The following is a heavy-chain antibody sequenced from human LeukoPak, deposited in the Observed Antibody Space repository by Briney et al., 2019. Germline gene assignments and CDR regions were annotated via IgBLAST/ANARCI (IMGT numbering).Heavy chain of an antibody. CDR3: ARGDNWKRQIGY. CDR1: GGSFSGYY. Sequence: PSETLSLTCAVYGGSFSGYYWSWIRQPPGKGLEWIGEINHSGSTNYNPSLKSRVTISVDTSKNQFSLKLSSVTAADTAVYYCARGDNWKRQIGYWGQGTRVTVSS. CDR2: INHSGST. J-gene: IGHJ4*02. D-gene: IGHD1-1*01. V-gene: IGHV4-34*01.